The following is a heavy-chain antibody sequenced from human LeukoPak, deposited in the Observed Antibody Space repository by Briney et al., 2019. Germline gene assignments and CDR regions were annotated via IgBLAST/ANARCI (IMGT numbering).Heavy chain of an antibody. J-gene: IGHJ4*02. Sequence: SETLSLTCAVSGVSINRGTFFWAWIRKPPGKGLEWIGYISNSGSTNYHPSLKSRVTISSDTSKTQFTLKLTSVTAADTAVYYCARSPSGYRFDSWGQGTLVTVSS. CDR3: ARSPSGYRFDS. D-gene: IGHD3-22*01. V-gene: IGHV4-61*01. CDR2: ISNSGST. CDR1: GVSINRGTFF.